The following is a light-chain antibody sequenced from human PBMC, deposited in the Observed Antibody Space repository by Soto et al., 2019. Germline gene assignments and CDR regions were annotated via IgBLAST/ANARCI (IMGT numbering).Light chain of an antibody. CDR3: QQYGSSPPWT. CDR1: QSVSSSY. J-gene: IGKJ1*01. V-gene: IGKV3-20*01. CDR2: GSS. Sequence: EIVLTQSPGTLSLSPGERATLSCRASQSVSSSYLAWYQQKPGQAPRLHIYGSSSRATGIPDGFSGSGSGTDFTLIISRLEPEDFAVYYCQQYGSSPPWTFGGGTKVEFK.